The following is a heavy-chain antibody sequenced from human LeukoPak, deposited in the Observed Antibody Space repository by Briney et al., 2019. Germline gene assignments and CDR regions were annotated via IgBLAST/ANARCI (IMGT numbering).Heavy chain of an antibody. D-gene: IGHD2-2*01. J-gene: IGHJ6*02. Sequence: GGSLRLSCAASGFTFSSYAMSWVRQAPGKGLEWVSAISGSGGSTYYADSVKGRFTISRDNSKNTLYLQMNSLRAEDTAVYYCAKDQSFVPAANYYYGMDVWGQGTTVTVSS. V-gene: IGHV3-23*01. CDR3: AKDQSFVPAANYYYGMDV. CDR2: ISGSGGST. CDR1: GFTFSSYA.